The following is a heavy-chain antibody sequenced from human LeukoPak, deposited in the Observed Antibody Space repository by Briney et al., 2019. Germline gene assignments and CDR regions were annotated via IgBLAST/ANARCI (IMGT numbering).Heavy chain of an antibody. CDR1: GGSFSGYY. CDR3: ARGPITMVRGALRYYYGMDV. D-gene: IGHD3-10*01. V-gene: IGHV4-34*01. CDR2: INHSVST. J-gene: IGHJ6*04. Sequence: SETLSLTCAVYGGSFSGYYWSWVRQPPGKGLEWIGEINHSVSTNYNPSLKSRVTISVDTSKSQFSLKLSSVTAADTAVYYCARGPITMVRGALRYYYGMDVWGKGTTVTVSS.